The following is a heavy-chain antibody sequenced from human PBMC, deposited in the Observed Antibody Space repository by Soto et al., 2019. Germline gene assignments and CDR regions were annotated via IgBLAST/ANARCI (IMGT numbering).Heavy chain of an antibody. CDR3: ARGAYYYDSGY. CDR2: IYYSGST. D-gene: IGHD3-22*01. CDR1: GGSISSYY. J-gene: IGHJ4*02. Sequence: PSETLSLTCTVSGGSISSYYWSWIRQPPGKGLEWIGYIYYSGSTNYNPSLKSRVTMSVDTSKNQFSLKLNSVTAADTAAYYCARGAYYYDSGYWGQGTMVTVSA. V-gene: IGHV4-59*01.